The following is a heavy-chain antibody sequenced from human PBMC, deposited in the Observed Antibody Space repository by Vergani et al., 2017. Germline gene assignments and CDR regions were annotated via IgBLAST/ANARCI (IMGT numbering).Heavy chain of an antibody. CDR2: IDRNYGVK. Sequence: LVEAGGGLVRPGGSLRLSCTASGFTFQAFAFHWVRQVSGRGLEWVSGIDRNYGVKNGNSFEGRFSISSDNAKKAVFLQMNNLRHEDTALYFCVKDNDYDADGPFDLWGRGTLVTVSS. CDR3: VKDNDYDADGPFDL. V-gene: IGHV3-9*01. CDR1: GFTFQAFA. J-gene: IGHJ2*01. D-gene: IGHD3-16*01.